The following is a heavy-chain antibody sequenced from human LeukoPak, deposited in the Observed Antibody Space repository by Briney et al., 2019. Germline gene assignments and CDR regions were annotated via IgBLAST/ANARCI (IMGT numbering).Heavy chain of an antibody. D-gene: IGHD6-19*01. J-gene: IGHJ4*02. CDR3: ATWGPGIAVADEEGYYFDY. CDR2: IIPIFGTA. Sequence: SVKVSCKASGGTFSSYAISWVRQAPGQGLEWMGGIIPIFGTANYAQKFQGRVTITTDESTSTAYMELSSLRSEDTAVYYCATWGPGIAVADEEGYYFDYWGQGTLVTVSS. V-gene: IGHV1-69*05. CDR1: GGTFSSYA.